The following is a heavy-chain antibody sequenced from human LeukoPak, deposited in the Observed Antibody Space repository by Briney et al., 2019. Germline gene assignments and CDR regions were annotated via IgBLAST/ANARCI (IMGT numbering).Heavy chain of an antibody. D-gene: IGHD3-22*01. CDR3: AKFRYHSNDNNYLDFNY. J-gene: IGHJ4*02. CDR1: GFTFSSYA. V-gene: IGHV3-23*01. CDR2: ISRSGGHT. Sequence: GGSLRLSCAASGFTFSSYAMGCVRQAPGKGPEWVSSISRSGGHTYFADSVKGRFTISRDNSKNTLDLQMNSLKVEDTAVYYCAKFRYHSNDNNYLDFNYWGQGTLVTVSS.